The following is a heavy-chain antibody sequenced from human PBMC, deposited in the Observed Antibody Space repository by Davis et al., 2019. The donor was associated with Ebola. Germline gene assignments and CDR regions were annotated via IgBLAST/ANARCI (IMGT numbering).Heavy chain of an antibody. D-gene: IGHD2-2*01. CDR2: INPNSGGT. Sequence: AASVKVSCKASGYTFTGYYMHWVRQAPGQGLEWMGWINPNSGGTNYAQKFQGWVTMTRDTSISTAYMELSRLRSDDTAVYYCARGSNYHYYYGMDVWGQGTTVTVSS. CDR3: ARGSNYHYYYGMDV. V-gene: IGHV1-2*04. J-gene: IGHJ6*02. CDR1: GYTFTGYY.